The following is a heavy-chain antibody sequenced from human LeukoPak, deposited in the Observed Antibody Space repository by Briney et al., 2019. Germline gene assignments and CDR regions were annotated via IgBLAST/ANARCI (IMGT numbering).Heavy chain of an antibody. V-gene: IGHV4-39*07. CDR1: GGSISSYY. CDR3: ARDLNGAQGGY. CDR2: IYYSGST. D-gene: IGHD4-17*01. J-gene: IGHJ4*02. Sequence: SETLSLTCTVSGGSISSYYWSWIRQPPGKGLEWIGSIYYSGSTYYNPSLKSRVTISVDTSKNQFSLKLSSVTAADTAVYYCARDLNGAQGGYWGQGTLVTVSS.